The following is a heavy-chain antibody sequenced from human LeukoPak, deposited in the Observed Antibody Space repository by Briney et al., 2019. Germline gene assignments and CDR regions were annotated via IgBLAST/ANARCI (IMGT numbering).Heavy chain of an antibody. J-gene: IGHJ4*02. D-gene: IGHD2-2*01. CDR1: GGSISSDY. Sequence: SETLSLTCTVSGGSISSDYWSWIRQPPGKGLEWIGYIYYSGNTNYNPSLKSRVTISVDTSKNQFSLKLNSVTAADTAVYYCARVRYCSTNRCYDREFDNWGQGTLVTVSS. CDR2: IYYSGNT. V-gene: IGHV4-59*01. CDR3: ARVRYCSTNRCYDREFDN.